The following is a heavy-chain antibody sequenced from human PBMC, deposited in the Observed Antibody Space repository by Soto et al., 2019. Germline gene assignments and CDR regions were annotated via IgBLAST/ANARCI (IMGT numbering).Heavy chain of an antibody. CDR3: ARTGPYSSGNN. J-gene: IGHJ4*02. V-gene: IGHV4-4*02. Sequence: TSETLSLTCAVSGTSVSGANWWGWVRQPPGKGLEWIGEIHSSGNTDHNPSLKSRVTISRDMSKNEFSLKLTSVTAADTAVYYCARTGPYSSGNNWGQGTLVTVPQ. CDR2: IHSSGNT. D-gene: IGHD3-22*01. CDR1: GTSVSGANW.